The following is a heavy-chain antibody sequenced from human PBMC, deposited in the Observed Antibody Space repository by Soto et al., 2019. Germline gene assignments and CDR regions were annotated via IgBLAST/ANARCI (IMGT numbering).Heavy chain of an antibody. D-gene: IGHD4-17*01. CDR2: MNPNSGNT. CDR1: GYTLMSYN. V-gene: IGHV1-8*01. J-gene: IGHJ6*02. CDR3: ASAVTTKPYYYYGMDV. Sequence: ASVEVSCKASGYTLMSYNINWVPEATGQGLEWMGWMNPNSGNTGYAQKFQGRVTMNRNTSISTAYMELSSLRSEDTAVYYCASAVTTKPYYYYGMDVWGQGTTVTVSS.